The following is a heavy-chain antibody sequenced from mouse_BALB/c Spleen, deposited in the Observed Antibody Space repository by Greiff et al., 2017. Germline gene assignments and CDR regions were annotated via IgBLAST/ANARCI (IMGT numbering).Heavy chain of an antibody. CDR3: ARDGNYRFAY. CDR1: GFTFTDYY. J-gene: IGHJ3*01. CDR2: IRNKANGYTT. V-gene: IGHV7-3*02. D-gene: IGHD2-1*01. Sequence: EVKLEESGGGLVQPGGSLRLSCATSGFTFTDYYMSWVRQPPGKALEWLGFIRNKANGYTTEYSASVKGRFTISRGNSQSILYLQMNTLRAEDSATYYCARDGNYRFAYWGQGTLVTVSA.